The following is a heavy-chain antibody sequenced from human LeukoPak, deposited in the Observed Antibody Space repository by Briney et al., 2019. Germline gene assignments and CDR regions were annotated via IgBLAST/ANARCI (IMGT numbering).Heavy chain of an antibody. CDR1: GYTFTSYY. Sequence: ASVKVSCKASGYTFTSYYMHWVRQAPAQGLEWMGGISAYNGNTNYAQNLQGRVTMTTDTSTSTAYMELRSLRSDDTAVYYCARVNRIVGATTFAYYYYYMDVWGKGTTVTISS. D-gene: IGHD1-26*01. CDR2: ISAYNGNT. J-gene: IGHJ6*03. V-gene: IGHV1-18*04. CDR3: ARVNRIVGATTFAYYYYYMDV.